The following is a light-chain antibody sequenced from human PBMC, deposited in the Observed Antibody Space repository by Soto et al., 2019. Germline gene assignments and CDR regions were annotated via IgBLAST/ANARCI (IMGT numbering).Light chain of an antibody. Sequence: EIVLTQSPATLSLSPGDRATLACRASQSVSTYLAWYQQKPGQAPRVVIYDASNRATGIPPRFSGSGSGTDFTLTISCMEHEDFAVYYCQQRSSWPRTFGQGTKVEIK. CDR1: QSVSTY. CDR2: DAS. V-gene: IGKV3-11*01. J-gene: IGKJ1*01. CDR3: QQRSSWPRT.